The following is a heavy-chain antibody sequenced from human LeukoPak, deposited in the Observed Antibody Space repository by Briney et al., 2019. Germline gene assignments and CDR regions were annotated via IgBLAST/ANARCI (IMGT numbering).Heavy chain of an antibody. CDR3: ARDRVGYYYYMDV. V-gene: IGHV3-23*01. J-gene: IGHJ6*03. D-gene: IGHD1-26*01. CDR1: GFTFSSYA. Sequence: PGGSLRLSCAASGFTFSSYAMNWVRQAPGKGLEWVSAIGGSGSSTYYADSVKGRFTISRDNAKNSLYLQMNSLRAEDTAVYYCARDRVGYYYYMDVWGKGTTVTISS. CDR2: IGGSGSST.